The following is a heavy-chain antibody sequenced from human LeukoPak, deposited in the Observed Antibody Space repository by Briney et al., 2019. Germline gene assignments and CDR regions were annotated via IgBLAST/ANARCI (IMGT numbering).Heavy chain of an antibody. V-gene: IGHV4-34*01. Sequence: PSETLSLTCTVSGGPIYSDYWSWIRQPPGRGLEWIGEINHSGSTNYNPSLKSRVTISVDTSKNQFSLKLSSVTAADTAVYYCAIGPGFRPIIVVVPAAMDVWGKGTTVTVSS. D-gene: IGHD2-2*01. CDR2: INHSGST. J-gene: IGHJ6*04. CDR1: GGPIYSDY. CDR3: AIGPGFRPIIVVVPAAMDV.